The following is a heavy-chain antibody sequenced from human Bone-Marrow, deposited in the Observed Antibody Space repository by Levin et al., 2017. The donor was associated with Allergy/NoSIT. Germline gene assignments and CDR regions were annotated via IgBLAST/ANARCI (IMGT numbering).Heavy chain of an antibody. CDR1: GASISSSNYY. CDR2: IYYSGST. V-gene: IGHV4-30-4*08. Sequence: SQTLSLTCTVSGASISSSNYYWAWIRQPPGKGLECIGTIYYSGSTYYNPSLKSRITISIDTSKSQFSLQLSSVTAADTAVYYCARLSLTFYDILTGYYSPIGTFDYWGQGTLVTVSS. CDR3: ARLSLTFYDILTGYYSPIGTFDY. J-gene: IGHJ4*02. D-gene: IGHD3-9*01.